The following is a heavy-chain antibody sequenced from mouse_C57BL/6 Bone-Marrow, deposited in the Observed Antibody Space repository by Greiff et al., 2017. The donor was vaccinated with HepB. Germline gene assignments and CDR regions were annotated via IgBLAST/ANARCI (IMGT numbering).Heavy chain of an antibody. Sequence: LVESGAELVRPGASVTLSCKASGYTFTDYEMHWVKQTPVHGLEWIGAIDPETGGTAYNQKFKGKAILTADKSSSTAYMELRSLTSEDSAVYYCTRRDNWDYAMDYWGQGTSVTVSS. CDR3: TRRDNWDYAMDY. J-gene: IGHJ4*01. CDR2: IDPETGGT. CDR1: GYTFTDYE. D-gene: IGHD4-1*01. V-gene: IGHV1-15*01.